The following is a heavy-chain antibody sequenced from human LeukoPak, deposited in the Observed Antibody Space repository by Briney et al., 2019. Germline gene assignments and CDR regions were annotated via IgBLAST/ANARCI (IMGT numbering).Heavy chain of an antibody. Sequence: LEWIGYIYYSGSTNYNPSLKSLVSISVDTSKNQFSLKLSSVTAADTAVYYCARASSSWYLFAPDYWGQGTLVTVSS. D-gene: IGHD6-13*01. J-gene: IGHJ4*02. CDR3: ARASSSWYLFAPDY. CDR2: IYYSGST. V-gene: IGHV4-59*01.